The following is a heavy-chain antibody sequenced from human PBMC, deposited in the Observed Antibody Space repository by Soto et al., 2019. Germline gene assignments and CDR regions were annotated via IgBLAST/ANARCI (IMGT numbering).Heavy chain of an antibody. CDR1: GFTFSSYG. J-gene: IGHJ4*02. CDR3: ARERITMVRGKPQANDY. D-gene: IGHD3-10*01. CDR2: IWYDGSNK. Sequence: QVQLVESGGGVVQPGRSLRLSCAASGFTFSSYGMHWVRQAPGKGLEWVAVIWYDGSNKYYADSVKGRFTISRDNSKNTLYLQMNSLRAEDTAVYYCARERITMVRGKPQANDYWGQGTLVTVSS. V-gene: IGHV3-33*01.